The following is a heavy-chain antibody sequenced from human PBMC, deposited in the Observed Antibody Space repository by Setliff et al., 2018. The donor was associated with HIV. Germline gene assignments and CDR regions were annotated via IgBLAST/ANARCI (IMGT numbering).Heavy chain of an antibody. D-gene: IGHD1-1*01. V-gene: IGHV1-69*05. Sequence: ASVKVSCKASGGIFSRFAFSWVRQAPGQGLEWMGGIIPIFGTPNYAQKFQGRVTITTDESTNTVYMELYSLTSEGTAIYYCASSAGAVPTTAPYGDYYYYFYMDVWGKGTTVTVS. J-gene: IGHJ6*03. CDR1: GGIFSRFA. CDR2: IIPIFGTP. CDR3: ASSAGAVPTTAPYGDYYYYFYMDV.